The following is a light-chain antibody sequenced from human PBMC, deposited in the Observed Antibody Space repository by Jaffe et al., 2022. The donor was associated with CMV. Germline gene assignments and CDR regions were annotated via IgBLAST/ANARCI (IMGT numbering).Light chain of an antibody. J-gene: IGKJ5*01. CDR2: AAS. CDR1: QGITTY. V-gene: IGKV1-16*02. CDR3: QQYKSYPIT. Sequence: DIQMTQSPSSLSASVGDRVTLTCRASQGITTYLAWFQQKPGQAPKSLIYAASSLQSGVSSKFSGSGSGTDFTLTISSLQPEDFATYYCQQYKSYPITFGQGTRLEIK.